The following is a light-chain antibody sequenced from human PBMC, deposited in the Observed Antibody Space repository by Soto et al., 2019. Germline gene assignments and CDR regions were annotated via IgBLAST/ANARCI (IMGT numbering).Light chain of an antibody. CDR2: DVT. CDR1: SSDVGGYNH. J-gene: IGLJ2*01. V-gene: IGLV2-14*03. Sequence: QSALTQPASVSGSPGQSITISCTGTSSDVGGYNHVSWYQQHPGKAPKLMIYDVTDRPSGVSNRFSGSKSGNTASLAISGXXAXXXXXXXXNSYTSTNTLVFGGGTKLTVL. CDR3: NSYTSTNTLV.